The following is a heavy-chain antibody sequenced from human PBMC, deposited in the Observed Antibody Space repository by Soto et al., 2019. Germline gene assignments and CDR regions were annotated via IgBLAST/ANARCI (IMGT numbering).Heavy chain of an antibody. J-gene: IGHJ4*02. D-gene: IGHD3-10*01. Sequence: PGGSLRLSCAASGFGFSHYWMHWVRQAPGKGLVWVSRISPDGGTTTYADSVKGRFTISRDNAKSTLYLQMNSLTVEDGAVYYCADSWLPTSYWGPGTLVTVSS. CDR3: ADSWLPTSY. CDR2: ISPDGGTT. CDR1: GFGFSHYW. V-gene: IGHV3-74*01.